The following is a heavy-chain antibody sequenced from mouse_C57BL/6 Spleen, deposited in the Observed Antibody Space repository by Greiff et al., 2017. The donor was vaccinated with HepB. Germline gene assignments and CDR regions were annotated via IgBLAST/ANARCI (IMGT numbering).Heavy chain of an antibody. CDR3: AAASAFAY. J-gene: IGHJ3*01. CDR1: GYTFTSYW. D-gene: IGHD3-2*02. V-gene: IGHV1-69*01. Sequence: QVQLQQPGAELVMPGASVKLSCKASGYTFTSYWMHWAKQRPGQGLAWIGEIDPSDSYTNYNQKFKGKSTMTVDKSSSTADMQLSSLTSEDSAVYYWAAASAFAYGGQGTLVTVSA. CDR2: IDPSDSYT.